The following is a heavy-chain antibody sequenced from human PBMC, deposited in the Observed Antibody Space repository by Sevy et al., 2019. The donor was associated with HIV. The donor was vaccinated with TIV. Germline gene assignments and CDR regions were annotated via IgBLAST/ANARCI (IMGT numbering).Heavy chain of an antibody. D-gene: IGHD3-10*01. CDR2: IIPIFGTA. V-gene: IGHV1-69*13. CDR1: GGTFSSYA. CDR3: ARAYGSGSYYNGFDY. Sequence: ASVKVSCKASGGTFSSYAISWVRQAPGQGLEWMGGIIPIFGTANYAQKFQGRVTITADESTSTAYMGLSSLRSEDMAVYYCARAYGSGSYYNGFDYWGQGTLVTVSS. J-gene: IGHJ4*02.